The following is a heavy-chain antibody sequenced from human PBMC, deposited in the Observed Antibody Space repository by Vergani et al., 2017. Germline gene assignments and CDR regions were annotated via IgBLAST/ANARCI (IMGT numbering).Heavy chain of an antibody. Sequence: VQLLESGGGLVQPGGSLRLSCAASGFTFSSYGMHWVRQAPGKGLEWVAVIWYDGSNKYYADSVKGRFSISRDNSKNTLYLQMNSLRAEDTAVYYCARDVGYCSSTSCYSWFDTWGQGTLVTVSS. J-gene: IGHJ5*02. CDR3: ARDVGYCSSTSCYSWFDT. V-gene: IGHV3-33*01. CDR1: GFTFSSYG. D-gene: IGHD2-2*02. CDR2: IWYDGSNK.